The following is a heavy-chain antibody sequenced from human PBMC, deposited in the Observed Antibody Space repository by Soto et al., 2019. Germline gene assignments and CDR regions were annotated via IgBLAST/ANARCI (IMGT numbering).Heavy chain of an antibody. CDR2: ISGYTGNT. V-gene: IGHV1-18*04. CDR1: GYSLTDYG. CDR3: ARERDLWFDP. Sequence: QVQLVQSGAEVKKPGASVKVSCKASGYSLTDYGISWVRQARGQGLEWMGWISGYTGNTNYAQKLQGRVTMTTDTSTNTAYMELRSLRSDDTGVYYCARERDLWFDPWGQGTLVTVAS. J-gene: IGHJ5*02.